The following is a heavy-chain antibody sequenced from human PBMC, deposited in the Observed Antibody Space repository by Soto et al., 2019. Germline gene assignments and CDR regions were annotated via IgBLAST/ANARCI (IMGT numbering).Heavy chain of an antibody. CDR2: IYYSGST. J-gene: IGHJ3*02. CDR1: GGSISSGGYY. V-gene: IGHV4-31*03. CDR3: ARFYYYGSGSYSAFDI. D-gene: IGHD3-10*01. Sequence: SETLSLTCTVSGGSISSGGYYWSWIRQHPGKGLEWIGYIYYSGSTYYNPSLKSRVTISVDTSKNQFSLKLSSVTAADTAVYYCARFYYYGSGSYSAFDIWGQGTMVTVSS.